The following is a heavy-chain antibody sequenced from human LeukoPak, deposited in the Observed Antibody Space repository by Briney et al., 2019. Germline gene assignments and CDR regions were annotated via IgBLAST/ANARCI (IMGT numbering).Heavy chain of an antibody. J-gene: IGHJ3*02. CDR3: AKDQDEWLPHDAFDI. Sequence: GGSLRLSCAASGLTFSSYAMSWVRQAPGKGLAWVSAISGSGGSTYYADSVKGRFTISRDNSKNTLYLQMNSLRAEDTAVYYCAKDQDEWLPHDAFDIWGQGTMDTVSS. CDR2: ISGSGGST. CDR1: GLTFSSYA. V-gene: IGHV3-23*01. D-gene: IGHD6-19*01.